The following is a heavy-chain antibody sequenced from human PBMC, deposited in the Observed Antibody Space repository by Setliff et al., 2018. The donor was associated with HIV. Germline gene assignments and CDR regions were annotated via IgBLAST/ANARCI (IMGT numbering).Heavy chain of an antibody. CDR3: ARAYYDSVWGSHRYRFYYFDY. CDR1: GYTFTSYY. J-gene: IGHJ4*02. V-gene: IGHV1-46*01. CDR2: INPSGGST. D-gene: IGHD3-16*02. Sequence: ASVKVSCKASGYTFTSYYMHWVRQAPGQGLEWMGIINPSGGSTSYAQKFQGRVTMTRDTSTSTVYVELSSLRSDDTAVYYCARAYYDSVWGSHRYRFYYFDYWGQGSLVTVSS.